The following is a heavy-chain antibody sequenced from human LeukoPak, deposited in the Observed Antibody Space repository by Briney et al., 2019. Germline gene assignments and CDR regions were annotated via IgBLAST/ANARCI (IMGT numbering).Heavy chain of an antibody. Sequence: GSLRLSCAASGFTFSSYWMSWVRQAPGKGLEWVANIKQDGSEKYYVDSVKGRFTISRDNAKNSLYLQMNSLRAEDTAVYYCARASNIYYYYYMDVWGKGTTVTVSS. CDR3: ARASNIYYYYYMDV. CDR1: GFTFSSYW. J-gene: IGHJ6*03. D-gene: IGHD4-11*01. V-gene: IGHV3-7*01. CDR2: IKQDGSEK.